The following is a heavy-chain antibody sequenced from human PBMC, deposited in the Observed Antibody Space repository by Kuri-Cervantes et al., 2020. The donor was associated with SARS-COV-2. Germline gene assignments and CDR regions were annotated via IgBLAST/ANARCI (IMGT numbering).Heavy chain of an antibody. Sequence: GGSLRLSCAVSGFSFSSYVMSWVRQAPGKGLEWVSAISGSGGRTFYPDSVKGRFTVSRDHSKHTVYHQMNTLSAEDSALYFCVKDVFLNAWRHFDYWGQGTLVTVSS. J-gene: IGHJ4*02. D-gene: IGHD2-2*01. CDR1: GFSFSSYV. V-gene: IGHV3-23*01. CDR2: ISGSGGRT. CDR3: VKDVFLNAWRHFDY.